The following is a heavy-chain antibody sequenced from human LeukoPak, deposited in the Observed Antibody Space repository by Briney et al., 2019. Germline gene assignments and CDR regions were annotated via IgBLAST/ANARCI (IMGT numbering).Heavy chain of an antibody. V-gene: IGHV4-34*01. CDR1: GGSFSGYY. Sequence: SETLSLTCAVSGGSFSGYYWTWIRQPPGKGLEWIGEINHSGSANYNRSLKSRVTISLDTSKNQFSLKVSSVTAADTAVYYCARGQGTVTTHWGQGTLVTVSS. CDR2: INHSGSA. CDR3: ARGQGTVTTH. J-gene: IGHJ4*02. D-gene: IGHD4-17*01.